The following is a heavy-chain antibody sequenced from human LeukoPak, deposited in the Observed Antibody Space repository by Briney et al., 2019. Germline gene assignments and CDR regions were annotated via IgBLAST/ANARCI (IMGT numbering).Heavy chain of an antibody. CDR3: ARAPTGTGGWNWFDP. CDR1: SCSISSYY. J-gene: IGHJ5*02. D-gene: IGHD1-1*01. V-gene: IGHV4-4*07. Sequence: SETVSCTGSGSSCSISSYYWSRLRHPAGHGLELIGRIYTSGNTNYNPSLQSRVTMSGDTSKNQFSLKLSSVTAADTAVYYCARAPTGTGGWNWFDPWGQGTLVTVSS. CDR2: IYTSGNT.